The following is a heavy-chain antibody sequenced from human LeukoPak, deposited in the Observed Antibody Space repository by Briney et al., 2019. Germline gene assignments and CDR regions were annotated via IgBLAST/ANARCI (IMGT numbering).Heavy chain of an antibody. Sequence: GGSLRLSCAASGFTFSSYAMSWVRQAPGKGLAWASAISGSGGSTYYADSVKGRFTISRDNSKNTLYLQMNSLRAEDTAVYYCAKVGYSYGLYYFDYWGQGTLVTVSS. J-gene: IGHJ4*02. CDR2: ISGSGGST. D-gene: IGHD5-18*01. CDR1: GFTFSSYA. V-gene: IGHV3-23*01. CDR3: AKVGYSYGLYYFDY.